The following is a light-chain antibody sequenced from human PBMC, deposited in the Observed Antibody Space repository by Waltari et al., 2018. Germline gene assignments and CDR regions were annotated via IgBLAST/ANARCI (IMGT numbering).Light chain of an antibody. J-gene: IGKJ2*01. CDR2: AAD. CDR1: QSISSY. Sequence: DIQMIQSPSSLSASVGDRVTITCRASQSISSYLNWYQQKPGKAPKLLIYAADSLQSGVPSRFSGSGSGTDFTLTISSLQPEDFATYYCQQSYSTPYTFGQGTKLEIK. V-gene: IGKV1-39*01. CDR3: QQSYSTPYT.